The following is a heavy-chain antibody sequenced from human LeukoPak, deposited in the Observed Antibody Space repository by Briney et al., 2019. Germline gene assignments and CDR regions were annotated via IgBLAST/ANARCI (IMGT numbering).Heavy chain of an antibody. D-gene: IGHD6-13*01. CDR2: IYYSGNT. J-gene: IGHJ4*02. Sequence: PSETLSLTCTVSGGSISSGIYYWGWIRQPPGKGLEWIGSIYYSGNTYYNPSLKSRVTISVDTTKNQLSLQLISVTAADTAVYYCARHVRQQLPPKAFDYWGQGTLVTVSS. CDR1: GGSISSGIYY. V-gene: IGHV4-39*01. CDR3: ARHVRQQLPPKAFDY.